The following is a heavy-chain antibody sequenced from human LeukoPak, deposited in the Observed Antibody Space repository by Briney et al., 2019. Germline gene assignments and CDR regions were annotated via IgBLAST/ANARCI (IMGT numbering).Heavy chain of an antibody. CDR3: TTVGYSYGHGLDY. J-gene: IGHJ4*02. Sequence: GGSLRLSCAASGFTFSSYEMSWVRQAPGKGLEWVGRIKSKTDGGTTDYAAPVKGRFTISRDDSKNTLYLQMNSLKTEDTAVYYCTTVGYSYGHGLDYWGQGTLVTVSS. D-gene: IGHD5-18*01. CDR2: IKSKTDGGTT. V-gene: IGHV3-15*01. CDR1: GFTFSSYE.